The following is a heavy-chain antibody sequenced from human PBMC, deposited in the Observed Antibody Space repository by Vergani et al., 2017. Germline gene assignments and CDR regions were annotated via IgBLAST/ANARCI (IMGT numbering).Heavy chain of an antibody. V-gene: IGHV3-74*01. J-gene: IGHJ3*02. CDR2: INSDGSST. Sequence: EVQLVESGGGLVQPGGSLRLSCAASGFTSSSYWMHWVCQAPGKGRVWVSRINSDGSSTSYADSVKGRFTISSDNATNTLYLQMMSLRAEDTAVSYCARDIGSGSHPLDAFDIWGQGTMVTVSS. CDR1: GFTSSSYW. CDR3: ARDIGSGSHPLDAFDI. D-gene: IGHD1-26*01.